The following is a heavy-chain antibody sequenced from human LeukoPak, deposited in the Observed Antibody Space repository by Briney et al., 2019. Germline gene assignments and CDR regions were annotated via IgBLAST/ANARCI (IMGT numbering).Heavy chain of an antibody. D-gene: IGHD1-26*01. CDR2: ISGSGSTI. CDR1: EFTFSSYE. CDR3: ATRTYSGRYYSALDI. V-gene: IGHV3-48*03. J-gene: IGHJ3*02. Sequence: GGSLRLSCAASEFTFSSYEMNWVRQAPGKGLEWVSYISGSGSTIYYTDSVKGRFTISRDNAKNSLYLQMNSLRAEDTAVYYCATRTYSGRYYSALDIWGQGTMVTVSS.